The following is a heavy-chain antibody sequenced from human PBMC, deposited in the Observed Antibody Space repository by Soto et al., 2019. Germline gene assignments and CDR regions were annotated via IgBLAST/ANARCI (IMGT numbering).Heavy chain of an antibody. V-gene: IGHV3-30-3*02. Sequence: PGGSVRLCVAAAGFAFSGYAMHWVRQAPGKGLEWATVISYDGSNKYYADSVKGRCTISRDNSKNTLYLQMNSLRPEDTAVYYCAKEGPISSGWYAPRDDSMDVWGQGTTVTVSS. CDR3: AKEGPISSGWYAPRDDSMDV. J-gene: IGHJ6*02. D-gene: IGHD6-19*01. CDR1: GFAFSGYA. CDR2: ISYDGSNK.